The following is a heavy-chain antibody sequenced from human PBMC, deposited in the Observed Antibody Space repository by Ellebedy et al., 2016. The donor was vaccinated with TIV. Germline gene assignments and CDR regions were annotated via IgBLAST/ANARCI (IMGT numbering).Heavy chain of an antibody. J-gene: IGHJ6*02. V-gene: IGHV3-23*01. CDR1: GLSLETYVRSA. D-gene: IGHD3-9*01. CDR3: TKDKNYDPLPGYRRYQYNYGMEV. CDR2: ISGGGATI. Sequence: PGGSLRLSCVGSGLSLETYVRSAMTWVRQAPGKGLEWVASISGGGATIYYADSVKGRFTVSRDMIQNKAILQLQMRSLRVEDAAVYYCTKDKNYDPLPGYRRYQYNYGMEVWGQGTAVIVSS.